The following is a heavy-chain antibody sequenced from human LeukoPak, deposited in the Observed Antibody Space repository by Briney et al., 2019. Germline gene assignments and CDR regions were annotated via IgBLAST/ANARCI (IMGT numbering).Heavy chain of an antibody. J-gene: IGHJ1*01. V-gene: IGHV4-39*07. D-gene: IGHD3-22*01. CDR1: GGSISSSSYY. Sequence: SGTLSLTCTVSGGSISSSSYYWGWIRQPPGKGLEWIGSIYYSGSTYYNPSLKSRVTISVDTSKNQFSLKLSSVTAADTAVYYCARTYYYDSSGYYSEYFQHWGQGTLVTVSS. CDR2: IYYSGST. CDR3: ARTYYYDSSGYYSEYFQH.